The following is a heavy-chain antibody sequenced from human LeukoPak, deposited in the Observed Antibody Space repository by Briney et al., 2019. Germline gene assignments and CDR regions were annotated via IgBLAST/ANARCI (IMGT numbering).Heavy chain of an antibody. D-gene: IGHD2-21*02. J-gene: IGHJ4*02. Sequence: GGSLRLSCAASGFTHSNHEINWVRQAPGKGLEWVSYIRDRGRNNIYNADSVKGRFTLSRDNAKNSLYLQMNSLRAEDTAIYYCARETPNCGGDCFDYWGRGTLVTVSS. CDR1: GFTHSNHE. CDR2: IRDRGRNNI. CDR3: ARETPNCGGDCFDY. V-gene: IGHV3-48*03.